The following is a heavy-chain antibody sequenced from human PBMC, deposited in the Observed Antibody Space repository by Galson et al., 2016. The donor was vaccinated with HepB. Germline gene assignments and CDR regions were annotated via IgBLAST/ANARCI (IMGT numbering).Heavy chain of an antibody. J-gene: IGHJ6*02. Sequence: SLRLSCAASGFTFRSHAMSWVRQAPGRGLEWVSSITAGSTSTFYADSVKGRFTISRGNSKNTVYLQMNSLRAEDTAVYYCAKDPYYGSDRGYGMDVWGQGTTVTVSS. V-gene: IGHV3-23*01. D-gene: IGHD3-10*01. CDR1: GFTFRSHA. CDR2: ITAGSTST. CDR3: AKDPYYGSDRGYGMDV.